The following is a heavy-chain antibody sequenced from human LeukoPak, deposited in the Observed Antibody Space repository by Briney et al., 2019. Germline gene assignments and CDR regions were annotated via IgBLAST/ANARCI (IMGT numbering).Heavy chain of an antibody. Sequence: ASVKVSCKASGYTFTSYDINLVRQATGQGLEWMGWMNPNSGNTGYAQKFQGRVTMTRNTSISTAYMELSSLRSEDTAVYYCARGERYSSGGAFDIWGQGTMVTVSS. CDR1: GYTFTSYD. CDR3: ARGERYSSGGAFDI. CDR2: MNPNSGNT. V-gene: IGHV1-8*01. J-gene: IGHJ3*02. D-gene: IGHD5-18*01.